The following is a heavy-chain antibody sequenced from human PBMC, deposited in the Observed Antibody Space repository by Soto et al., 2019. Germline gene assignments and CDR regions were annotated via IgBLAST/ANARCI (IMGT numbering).Heavy chain of an antibody. V-gene: IGHV1-69*01. CDR2: IIPMFGTA. D-gene: IGHD3-10*01. Sequence: QVQLVQSGAEVQKPGSSVKVSCKVYGGPFSDYAVSWVRQAPGQGLEWMGGIIPMFGTANYAQKFQGRVTITADESTTTAYMELSSLRSEDTAVYYCARDLDYYGSGNYYNRIDYWGQGTLVTVSS. CDR1: GGPFSDYA. J-gene: IGHJ4*02. CDR3: ARDLDYYGSGNYYNRIDY.